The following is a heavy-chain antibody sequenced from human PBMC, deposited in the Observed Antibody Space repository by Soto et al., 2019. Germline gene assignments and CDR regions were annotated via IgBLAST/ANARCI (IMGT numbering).Heavy chain of an antibody. Sequence: SETLSLTCAVYGGSFSGYYWSWIRQPPGKGLEWIGEINHSGSTNYNPSLKSRVTISVDTSKNQFSLKLSSVTAADTAVYYCARARFLVWLLHRSTYYYYYMDVWGKGTTVTVSS. CDR3: ARARFLVWLLHRSTYYYYYMDV. CDR2: INHSGST. J-gene: IGHJ6*03. D-gene: IGHD3-3*01. CDR1: GGSFSGYY. V-gene: IGHV4-34*01.